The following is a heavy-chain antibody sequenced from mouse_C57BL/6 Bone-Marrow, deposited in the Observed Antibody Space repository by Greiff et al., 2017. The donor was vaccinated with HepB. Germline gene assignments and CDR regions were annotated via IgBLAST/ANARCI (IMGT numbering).Heavy chain of an antibody. V-gene: IGHV3-6*01. D-gene: IGHD1-1*01. CDR1: GYSITSGYY. J-gene: IGHJ3*01. CDR2: ISYDGSN. CDR3: ARATPSYLGGFAY. Sequence: EVQRVESGPGLVKPSQSLSLTCSVTGYSITSGYYWNWIRQFPGNKLEWMGYISYDGSNNYNPSLKNRISITRDTSKNQFFLKLNSVTTEDTATYYCARATPSYLGGFAYWGQGTLVTVSA.